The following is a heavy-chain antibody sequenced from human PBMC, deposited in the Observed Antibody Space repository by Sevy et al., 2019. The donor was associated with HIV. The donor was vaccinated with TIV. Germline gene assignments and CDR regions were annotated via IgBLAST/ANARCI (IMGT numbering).Heavy chain of an antibody. Sequence: QLGGSLRLSCAGSGFIFSTYAMTWVRQAPGKGLEWVSSIGGSGGSTYYADSVKGRFTISRDNSNNMIDLEMNSLRAEDTAVYYCAKENRDGFQWGQGTLVTVSS. CDR2: IGGSGGST. CDR1: GFIFSTYA. V-gene: IGHV3-23*01. D-gene: IGHD2-2*03. CDR3: AKENRDGFQ. J-gene: IGHJ4*02.